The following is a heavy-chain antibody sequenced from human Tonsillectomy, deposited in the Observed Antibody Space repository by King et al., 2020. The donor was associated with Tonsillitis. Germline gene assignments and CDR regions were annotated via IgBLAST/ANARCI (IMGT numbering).Heavy chain of an antibody. CDR2: MNHSGST. CDR3: ARERLETDGFDI. J-gene: IGHJ3*02. Sequence: VQLQQWGAGLLKPSETLSLTCAVYRGSFSGYYWSWIRQPPGKGLEWIGEMNHSGSTNHNPSLKSRVTISIDTSKKHFALKLSSVTAADTAVYYCARERLETDGFDIGGQGTMVTVSS. V-gene: IGHV4-34*01. CDR1: RGSFSGYY. D-gene: IGHD3-3*01.